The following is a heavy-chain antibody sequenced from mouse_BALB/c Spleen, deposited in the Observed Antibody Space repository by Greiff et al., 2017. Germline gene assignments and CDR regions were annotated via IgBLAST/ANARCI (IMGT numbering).Heavy chain of an antibody. Sequence: EVKLMESGGGLVKPGGSLKLSCAASGFAFSSYDMSWVRQTPEKRLEWVAYISSGGGSTYYPDTVKGRFTISRDNAKNTLYLQMSSLKSEDTAMYYCARHRYYGSSYEFAYWGQGTLVTVSA. CDR3: ARHRYYGSSYEFAY. J-gene: IGHJ3*01. V-gene: IGHV5-12-1*01. CDR2: ISSGGGST. CDR1: GFAFSSYD. D-gene: IGHD1-1*01.